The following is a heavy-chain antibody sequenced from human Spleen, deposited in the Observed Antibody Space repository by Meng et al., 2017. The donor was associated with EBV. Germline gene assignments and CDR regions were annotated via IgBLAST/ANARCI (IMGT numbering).Heavy chain of an antibody. CDR3: ARANLKDLLRTYFDF. V-gene: IGHV4-4*02. D-gene: IGHD1-26*01. J-gene: IGHJ4*02. CDR2: IYYSGDT. CDR1: GGSISRSNW. Sequence: QVRLQESGPGRVKPSGTLSLTCAVSGGSISRSNWWIWVRQPPGKGLEWIGEIYYSGDTDYNPSLKSRVTISADRSKNQFSLKLTSVTAADTAVYYCARANLKDLLRTYFDFWGQGTLVTVSS.